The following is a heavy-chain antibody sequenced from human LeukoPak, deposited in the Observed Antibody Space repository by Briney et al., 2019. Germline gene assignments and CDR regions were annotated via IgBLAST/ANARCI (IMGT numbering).Heavy chain of an antibody. V-gene: IGHV1-69*13. CDR2: IIPIFGTA. CDR3: ARKPALVVPAASSDWFAP. CDR1: GGTFSSYA. Sequence: ASVKVSCKTSGGTFSSYAISWVRQAPGQGLEWMGGIIPIFGTANYAQKFQGRVTITADESTSTAYMELSSLRSEDTAVYYCARKPALVVPAASSDWFAPCGQGTLVTVPS. D-gene: IGHD2-2*01. J-gene: IGHJ5*02.